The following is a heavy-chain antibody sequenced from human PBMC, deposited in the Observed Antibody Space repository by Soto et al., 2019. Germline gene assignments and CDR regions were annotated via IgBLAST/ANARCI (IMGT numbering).Heavy chain of an antibody. CDR3: ARVMNYYDSSGYYSL. CDR2: INSDGSST. CDR1: GFTFSSYW. J-gene: IGHJ4*02. D-gene: IGHD3-22*01. V-gene: IGHV3-74*01. Sequence: GGSLRLSCAASGFTFSSYWMHWVRQAPGKGLVWVSRINSDGSSTSYADSVKGRFTISRDNAKNTLYLQMNSLRAEDTAVYYCARVMNYYDSSGYYSLWGQGTLVTVSS.